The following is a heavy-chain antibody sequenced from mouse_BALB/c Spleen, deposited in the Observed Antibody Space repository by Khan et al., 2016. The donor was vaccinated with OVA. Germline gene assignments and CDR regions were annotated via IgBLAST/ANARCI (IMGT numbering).Heavy chain of an antibody. CDR1: GYTFSSYW. D-gene: IGHD4-1*01. CDR2: ILPGSNST. J-gene: IGHJ2*01. CDR3: ARGRELGDY. V-gene: IGHV1-9*01. Sequence: QVQLKQSGAELMKPGASVKISCKATGYTFSSYWIEWVKQRPGHGLEWIGEILPGSNSTDYTEKFKDKATVTADTSSNTAYMQLSSLTSEDSAVYYCARGRELGDYWCQGTTLTVSS.